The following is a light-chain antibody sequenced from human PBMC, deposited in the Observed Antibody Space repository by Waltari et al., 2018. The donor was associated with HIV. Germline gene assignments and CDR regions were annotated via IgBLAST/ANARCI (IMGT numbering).Light chain of an antibody. CDR3: GTWDSSLSAEV. CDR2: DNN. Sequence: QSVLTQPPSVSAAPGQKVTISCSGNRSNIANNYVSRYHQLPGTAPKLLIYDNNKRPSGIPDRFSGSTSGTSATLGITGLQTGDEADYYCGTWDSSLSAEVFGTGTKVTVL. V-gene: IGLV1-51*01. CDR1: RSNIANNY. J-gene: IGLJ1*01.